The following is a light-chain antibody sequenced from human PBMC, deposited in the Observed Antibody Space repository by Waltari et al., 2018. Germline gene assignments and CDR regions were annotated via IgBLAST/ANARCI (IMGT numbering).Light chain of an antibody. CDR2: DAS. V-gene: IGKV3-20*01. CDR3: QKYGTLPAT. CDR1: QSIRIY. J-gene: IGKJ1*01. Sequence: EIMLTQSPGTLSLSPGERATLSCRASQSIRIYLAWYQHKPGQAPRLLIYDASFRATGIPDRFSGSGSGTDFSLTISRLEPEDFAVYYCQKYGTLPATFGQGTKVEIK.